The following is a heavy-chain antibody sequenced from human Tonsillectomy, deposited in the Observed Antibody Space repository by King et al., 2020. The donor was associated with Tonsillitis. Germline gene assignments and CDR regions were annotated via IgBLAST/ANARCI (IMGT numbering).Heavy chain of an antibody. CDR3: ASNLSHDAFDI. CDR1: GFTFSSYS. Sequence: VQLVESGGGLVKPGGSLRLSCAASGFTFSSYSMNWVRQAPGKGLEWVSSISSSSSYIYYEDSVKGRFTISRDNAKNSLYLQMNSLRAEDTAVYYCASNLSHDAFDIWGQGTMATVSS. CDR2: ISSSSSYI. V-gene: IGHV3-21*01. J-gene: IGHJ3*02.